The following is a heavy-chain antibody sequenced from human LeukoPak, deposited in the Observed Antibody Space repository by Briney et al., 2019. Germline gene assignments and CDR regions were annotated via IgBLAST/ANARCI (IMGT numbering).Heavy chain of an antibody. J-gene: IGHJ4*02. V-gene: IGHV4-59*12. D-gene: IGHD5-18*01. CDR2: IYHSGST. Sequence: SETLSLTCTVSGGSISSYYWSWIRQPPGKGLEWIGYIYHSGSTYYNPSLKSRVTISVDRSKNQFSLKLSSVTAADTAVYYCARVVFRRGYSYGYVLDYWGQGTLVTVSS. CDR3: ARVVFRRGYSYGYVLDY. CDR1: GGSISSYY.